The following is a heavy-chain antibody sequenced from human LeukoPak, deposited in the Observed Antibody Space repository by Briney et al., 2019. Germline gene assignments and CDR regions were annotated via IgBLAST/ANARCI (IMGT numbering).Heavy chain of an antibody. J-gene: IGHJ4*02. CDR3: ARGLSQSIGDYVWGSYRNYYFDY. CDR2: INAGNGNT. D-gene: IGHD3-16*02. CDR1: GYTFTSYA. Sequence: ASVKVSCKASGYTFTSYAMHWVRQAPGQRLEWMGWINAGNGNTKYSQKFQGRVTITRDTSASTAYMELSSLRSEDTAVYYCARGLSQSIGDYVWGSYRNYYFDYWGQGTLVTVSS. V-gene: IGHV1-3*01.